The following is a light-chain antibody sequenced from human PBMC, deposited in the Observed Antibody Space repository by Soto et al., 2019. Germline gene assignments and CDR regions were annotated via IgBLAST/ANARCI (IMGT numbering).Light chain of an antibody. CDR1: QTISTY. J-gene: IGKJ2*01. CDR3: QQSDSTPYT. CDR2: DAS. V-gene: IGKV1-39*01. Sequence: DIQMTQSPSSLSASVGDRVTITCRGSQTISTYLNWYQQKPGKAPRLLIYDASSLLSGVPSRFSGSGSGTDFTLTIASLQPEDFSTYYCQQSDSTPYTFGQGTKVEI.